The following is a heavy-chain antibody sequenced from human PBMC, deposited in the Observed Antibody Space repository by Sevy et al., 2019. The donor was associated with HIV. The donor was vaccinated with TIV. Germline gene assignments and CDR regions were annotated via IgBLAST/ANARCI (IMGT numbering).Heavy chain of an antibody. CDR1: GFTFSSYG. V-gene: IGHV3-33*01. CDR3: ARPYSSSWYTLYAFDI. Sequence: EGSLRLSCAASGFTFSSYGMHWVRQAPGKGLEWVAVIWYDGSNKYYADSVKGRFTISRDNSKNTLYLQMNSLRAEDTAVYYCARPYSSSWYTLYAFDIWGQGTMVTVSS. J-gene: IGHJ3*02. CDR2: IWYDGSNK. D-gene: IGHD6-13*01.